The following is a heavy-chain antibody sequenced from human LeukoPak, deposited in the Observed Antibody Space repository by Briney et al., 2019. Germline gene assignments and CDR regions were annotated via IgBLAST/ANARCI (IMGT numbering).Heavy chain of an antibody. J-gene: IGHJ4*02. CDR1: GFTFSDYY. Sequence: GGSLRLSCAASGFTFSDYYMSWIRQAPGKGLEWVSYISSSGSTIYYADSVKGRFTISRDNAKNSLYLQMNNLRVEDTAVYYCARDQPIGYNYGYPGDNWGQGTLVTVSS. CDR3: ARDQPIGYNYGYPGDN. D-gene: IGHD5-18*01. V-gene: IGHV3-11*04. CDR2: ISSSGSTI.